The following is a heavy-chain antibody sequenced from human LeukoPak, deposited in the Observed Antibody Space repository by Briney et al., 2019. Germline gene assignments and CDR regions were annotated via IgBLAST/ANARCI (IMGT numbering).Heavy chain of an antibody. CDR1: GGSFSGYY. CDR2: INHSGST. V-gene: IGHV4-34*01. Sequence: SETLSLTCAVYGGSFSGYYWSWIRQPPGKGLEWIGEINHSGSTNYNPSLKIRVTISVDTSKNQFSLKLSSVTAADTAVYYCARGYNDFWSGYYGGFIWFDPWGQGTLVTVSS. J-gene: IGHJ5*02. D-gene: IGHD3-3*01. CDR3: ARGYNDFWSGYYGGFIWFDP.